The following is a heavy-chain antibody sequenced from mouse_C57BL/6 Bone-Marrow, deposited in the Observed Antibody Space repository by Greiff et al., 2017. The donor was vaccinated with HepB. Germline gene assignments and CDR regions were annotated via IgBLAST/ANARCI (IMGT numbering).Heavy chain of an antibody. V-gene: IGHV5-4*01. J-gene: IGHJ2*01. Sequence: EVQLVESGGGLVKPGGSLKLSCAASGFTFSSYAMSWVRQTPEKRLEWVATISDGGSYTYYPDNVKGRFTISRDNAKNNLYLQMSHLKSEDTAMYYCARDLYYSNFYFDYWGQGTTLTVSS. D-gene: IGHD2-5*01. CDR1: GFTFSSYA. CDR2: ISDGGSYT. CDR3: ARDLYYSNFYFDY.